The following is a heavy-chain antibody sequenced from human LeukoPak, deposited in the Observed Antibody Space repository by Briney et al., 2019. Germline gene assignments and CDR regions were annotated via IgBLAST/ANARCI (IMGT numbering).Heavy chain of an antibody. J-gene: IGHJ3*02. D-gene: IGHD6-13*01. Sequence: PSETLSLTCTVSGGSISSGGYYWSWIRQPPGKGLEWIGYISRSGSTYYNPSLKSRVTISVDRSKNQFSLKLSSVTAAGTAVYYCARDLRQQRDAFDIWGQGTMVTVSS. CDR1: GGSISSGGYY. CDR3: ARDLRQQRDAFDI. CDR2: ISRSGST. V-gene: IGHV4-30-2*01.